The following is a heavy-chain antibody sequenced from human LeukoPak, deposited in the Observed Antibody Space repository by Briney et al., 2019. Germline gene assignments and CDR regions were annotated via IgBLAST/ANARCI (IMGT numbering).Heavy chain of an antibody. V-gene: IGHV1-2*02. Sequence: GASVKVSCKASGYTFTGYYMHWVRQAPGQGLEWMGWINPNSGGTNYAQKFQGRVTMTRDTSISTAYMELSRLRSDDTAVYYCARVRYYYDSSGRLDYWGQGTLVTVSS. CDR3: ARVRYYYDSSGRLDY. CDR2: INPNSGGT. CDR1: GYTFTGYY. J-gene: IGHJ4*02. D-gene: IGHD3-22*01.